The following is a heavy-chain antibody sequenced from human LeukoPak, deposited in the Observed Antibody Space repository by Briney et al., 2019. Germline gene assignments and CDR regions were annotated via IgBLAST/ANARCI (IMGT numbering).Heavy chain of an antibody. CDR3: APSVRSGGSYYFDY. J-gene: IGHJ4*02. D-gene: IGHD2-15*01. Sequence: ASVKVSCKASGYTFTSYDINWVRQATGQGLEWMGWMNPNSGNTGYAQKFQGRVTMTTDTSTSTVYMELSSLRSEDTAVYYCAPSVRSGGSYYFDYWGQGTLVTVSS. V-gene: IGHV1-8*01. CDR2: MNPNSGNT. CDR1: GYTFTSYD.